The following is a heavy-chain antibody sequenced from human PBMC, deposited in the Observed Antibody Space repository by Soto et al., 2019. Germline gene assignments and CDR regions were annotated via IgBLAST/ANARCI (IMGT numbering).Heavy chain of an antibody. D-gene: IGHD3-22*01. CDR1: GGPISSYY. V-gene: IGHV4-4*07. CDR2: IYTSGST. Sequence: SETLSLTCTVSGGPISSYYWSWIRQPAGKGLEWIGRIYTSGSTNYNPSLKSRVTMSVDTSKNRFSLKLSSVTAADTAVYYCAREPFYYYDSSGYYDYWGQGTLVT. J-gene: IGHJ4*02. CDR3: AREPFYYYDSSGYYDY.